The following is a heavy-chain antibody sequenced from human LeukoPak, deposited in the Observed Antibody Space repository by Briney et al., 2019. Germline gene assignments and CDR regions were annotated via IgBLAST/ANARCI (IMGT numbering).Heavy chain of an antibody. CDR3: AKQDPYTSGWYP. J-gene: IGHJ5*02. D-gene: IGHD6-19*01. CDR1: GFTFSNYA. CDR2: ISDSGGST. Sequence: GSLRLSCAASGFTFSNYAMSWVRHAPGKGLEWVSGISDSGGSTYYADSVKGRFTISRDNSKNTLYLQMNSLRAEDTAVYYCAKQDPYTSGWYPWGQGTLVTVSS. V-gene: IGHV3-23*01.